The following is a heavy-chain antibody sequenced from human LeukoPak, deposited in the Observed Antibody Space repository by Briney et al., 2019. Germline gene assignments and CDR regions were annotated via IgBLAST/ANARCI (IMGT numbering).Heavy chain of an antibody. J-gene: IGHJ6*03. CDR3: ARSPEWLSYYYYYYYYMDV. CDR2: IYYSGST. D-gene: IGHD3-3*01. Sequence: SETLSLTCTVSGGSISSYYWSWIRQPPGKGLEWIGYIYYSGSTNYNPSLKSRVTISVDTSKNQFSLKLSSVTAADTAVYYCARSPEWLSYYYYYYYYMDVWGKGTTVTVSS. V-gene: IGHV4-59*01. CDR1: GGSISSYY.